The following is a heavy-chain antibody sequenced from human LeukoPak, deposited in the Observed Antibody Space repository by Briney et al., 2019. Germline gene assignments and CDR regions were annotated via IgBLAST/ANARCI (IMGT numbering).Heavy chain of an antibody. Sequence: SETLSLTCTVSGGSISSGDYYWSWIRQPPGKGLEWIGYIYYSGSTYYNPSLKSRVTISVDTSKNQFSLKLSSVTAADTAVYYCARVIADSSGYYYMGRYYFDYWGQGTLATVSS. J-gene: IGHJ4*02. CDR2: IYYSGST. D-gene: IGHD3-22*01. CDR3: ARVIADSSGYYYMGRYYFDY. V-gene: IGHV4-30-4*01. CDR1: GGSISSGDYY.